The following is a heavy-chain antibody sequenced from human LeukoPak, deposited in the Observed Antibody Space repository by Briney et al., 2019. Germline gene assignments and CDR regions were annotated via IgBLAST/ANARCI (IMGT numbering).Heavy chain of an antibody. CDR1: GFTVSSNY. CDR2: MYYSGST. CDR3: ASCYGLKDAFDI. Sequence: PGGSLRLSCAASGFTVSSNYMSWVRQAPGKGLEWIGFMYYSGSTYYNPPLMGRVTISVDTSNNQFSLKLSSVTAADTAVYYCASCYGLKDAFDIWGQGTMVTVSS. D-gene: IGHD2-2*01. J-gene: IGHJ3*02. V-gene: IGHV4-59*06.